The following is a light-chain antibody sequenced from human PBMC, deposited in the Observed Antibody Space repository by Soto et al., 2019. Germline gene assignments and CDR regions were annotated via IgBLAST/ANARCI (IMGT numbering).Light chain of an antibody. V-gene: IGKV3-11*01. Sequence: EIVLTQSPGTLSLSPGDRATLSCRASQTVRNNYLAWYQQKPGQAPRLLIYDASNRATGIPARFSGSGSGTDFTLTISSLEPEDFAVYYCQQRSNWITVGQGTRLEIK. CDR3: QQRSNWIT. CDR1: QTVRNNY. J-gene: IGKJ5*01. CDR2: DAS.